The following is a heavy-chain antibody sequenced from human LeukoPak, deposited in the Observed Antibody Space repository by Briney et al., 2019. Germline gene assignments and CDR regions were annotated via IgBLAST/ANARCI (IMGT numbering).Heavy chain of an antibody. CDR3: ARAYYDSSGYYYVYFDY. J-gene: IGHJ4*02. D-gene: IGHD3-22*01. CDR1: GFTFSSYW. CDR2: IKHDGSEK. V-gene: IGHV3-7*01. Sequence: GGSLRLSCAASGFTFSSYWMSWVRQAPGKGLEWVANIKHDGSEKYYVDSVKGRFTISRDNAKNSLYLQMNSLRAEDTAVYYCARAYYDSSGYYYVYFDYWGQGTLVTVSS.